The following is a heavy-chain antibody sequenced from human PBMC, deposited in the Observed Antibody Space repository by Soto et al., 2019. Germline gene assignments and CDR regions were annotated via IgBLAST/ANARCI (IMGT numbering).Heavy chain of an antibody. D-gene: IGHD5-18*01. CDR3: ARAMDTAMASKDNWFDP. CDR2: ISYNENKR. V-gene: IGHV3-30-3*01. CDR1: GFTFRSYA. J-gene: IGHJ5*02. Sequence: GGSLRLSCAASGFTFRSYAMHCVRQAPGKGLEWVATISYNENKRYYTDSVKGRFTISRDNSKNTLYLQVNSLTTEDTAVYYCARAMDTAMASKDNWFDPWGQGTLVTVSS.